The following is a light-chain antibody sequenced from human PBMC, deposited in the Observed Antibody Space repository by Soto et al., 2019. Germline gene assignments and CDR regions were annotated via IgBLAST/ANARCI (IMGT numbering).Light chain of an antibody. V-gene: IGKV4-1*01. CDR2: WAS. CDR1: QSVLYSSNNKNY. CDR3: QQYYSTPT. J-gene: IGKJ2*01. Sequence: DIVMTQSPDSLAVSLGERATINCKSSQSVLYSSNNKNYLAWYQQKSRQPPKLLIYWASTRESGVPDRFSGSGSGTDFTLTISSLQAEDVAVYYCQQYYSTPTFGQGTKLEI.